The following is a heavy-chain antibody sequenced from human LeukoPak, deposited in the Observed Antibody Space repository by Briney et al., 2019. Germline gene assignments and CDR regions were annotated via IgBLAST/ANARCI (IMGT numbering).Heavy chain of an antibody. J-gene: IGHJ4*02. CDR2: FDPDDGET. CDR3: ATDRQDCSSTSCLDY. D-gene: IGHD2-2*01. V-gene: IGHV1-24*01. CDR1: GYTLTELS. Sequence: ASVRVSCKVSGYTLTELSMHWVRQAPGKGLEWMGGFDPDDGETIYAQKFQGRVTMTEDTSTDTAYMELSSLRSEDTAVYYCATDRQDCSSTSCLDYWGQGTLVTVSS.